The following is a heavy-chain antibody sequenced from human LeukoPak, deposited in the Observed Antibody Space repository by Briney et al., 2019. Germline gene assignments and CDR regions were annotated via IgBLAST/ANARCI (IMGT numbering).Heavy chain of an antibody. D-gene: IGHD3-10*01. CDR1: GGSISSGDYY. J-gene: IGHJ3*02. V-gene: IGHV4-30-4*01. CDR3: ARDRLSVGKFRHDAFDI. Sequence: SETLSLTCTVSGGSISSGDYYWRWIRQPPGKGLEWIEYIYYTGHTYYNPPLESRVTISVDTSKNQFSLKLSSVTAADTAVYYCARDRLSVGKFRHDAFDIWGQGTMVTVSS. CDR2: IYYTGHT.